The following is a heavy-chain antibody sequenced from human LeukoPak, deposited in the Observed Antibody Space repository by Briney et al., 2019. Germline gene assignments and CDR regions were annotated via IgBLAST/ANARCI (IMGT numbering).Heavy chain of an antibody. V-gene: IGHV4-39*01. D-gene: IGHD1-26*01. CDR1: GGSISSSSYY. Sequence: SETLSLTCTVSGGSISSSSYYWGWIRQPPGKGLEWIGSIYYSGSTYYNPSLKSRVTISVDTSKNQFSLKLSSVTAADTAVYYCARHSGSLDAFDIWGQGTMVTVSS. CDR3: ARHSGSLDAFDI. CDR2: IYYSGST. J-gene: IGHJ3*02.